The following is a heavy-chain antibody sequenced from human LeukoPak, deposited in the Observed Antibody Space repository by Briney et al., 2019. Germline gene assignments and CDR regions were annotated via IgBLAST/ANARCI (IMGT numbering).Heavy chain of an antibody. Sequence: ASVKVSCTASGYTFTSYGISWVRQAPGQGLEWMGWISAYNGNTNYAQKLQGRVTMTTDTSTSTAYMELRSLRSDDTAVYYCAGDMAGRGYDFGAFAIWGQRTMVTVSS. CDR3: AGDMAGRGYDFGAFAI. D-gene: IGHD5-12*01. J-gene: IGHJ3*02. V-gene: IGHV1-18*01. CDR1: GYTFTSYG. CDR2: ISAYNGNT.